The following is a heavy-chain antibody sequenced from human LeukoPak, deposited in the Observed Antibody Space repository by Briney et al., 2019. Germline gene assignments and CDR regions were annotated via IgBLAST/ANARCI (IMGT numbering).Heavy chain of an antibody. J-gene: IGHJ4*02. CDR2: INTNTGNP. V-gene: IGHV7-4-1*02. CDR1: GYIFASYS. D-gene: IGHD3-10*01. CDR3: ARNGKSGPGSYGDY. Sequence: ASVKVSCKASGYIFASYSMNWVRQAPGQGLEWMGWINTNTGNPTYAQGFTGRFVFSLDTSVSTAYLQITSLKADDTAVYYCARNGKSGPGSYGDYWGQGTLVTVSS.